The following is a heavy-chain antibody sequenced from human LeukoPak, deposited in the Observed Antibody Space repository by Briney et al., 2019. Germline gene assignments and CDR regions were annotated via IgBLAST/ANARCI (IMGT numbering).Heavy chain of an antibody. CDR1: GGSISSSSYY. CDR3: ARTIVVVPAASPQYYYYYMDV. Sequence: SETLSLTCTVSGGSISSSSYYWGWIRQPPGKGLEWIGSIYYSGSTYYNPSLKSRVTISVDTSKNQFSLKLSSVTAADTAVYYCARTIVVVPAASPQYYYYYMDVWGKGTTVTVSS. V-gene: IGHV4-39*01. J-gene: IGHJ6*03. D-gene: IGHD2-2*01. CDR2: IYYSGST.